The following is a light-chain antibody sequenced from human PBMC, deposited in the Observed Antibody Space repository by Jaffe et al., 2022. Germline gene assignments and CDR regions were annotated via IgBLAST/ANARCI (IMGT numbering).Light chain of an antibody. CDR3: QQYATSPPKYT. CDR2: GTS. J-gene: IGKJ2*01. Sequence: EIVLTQSPGTLSLSPGERVTLSCRASQSVSSSYLAWYQQKPGQAPRLLIYGTSSRATGIPDRFSGSGSGTDFTLTISRLEPGDFAVYYCQQYATSPPKYTFGQGTKLEIK. V-gene: IGKV3-20*01. CDR1: QSVSSSY.